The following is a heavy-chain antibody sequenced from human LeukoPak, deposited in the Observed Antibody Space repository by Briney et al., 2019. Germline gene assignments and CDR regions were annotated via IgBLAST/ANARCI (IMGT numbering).Heavy chain of an antibody. CDR2: INPNSGGT. Sequence: ASVKVSCKTSGYIFIGYYIYWVRQAPGQGLEWMGWINPNSGGTNYAQKFQGRVTITRDTSISTAYMELSRLRSDDTAVYYCARGGITMVRGIINWFDPWGQGTLVTVSS. CDR3: ARGGITMVRGIINWFDP. CDR1: GYIFIGYY. V-gene: IGHV1-2*02. J-gene: IGHJ5*02. D-gene: IGHD3-10*01.